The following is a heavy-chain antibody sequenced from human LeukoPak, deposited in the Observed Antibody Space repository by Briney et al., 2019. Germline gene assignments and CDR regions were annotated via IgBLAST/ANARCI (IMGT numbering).Heavy chain of an antibody. CDR3: ARGLNSGWSRYGLDV. V-gene: IGHV3-33*01. J-gene: IGHJ6*02. CDR1: GFSFSYYG. Sequence: GGSLRLSCAASGFSFSYYGMHWVRQVPGKGLEWVAVEWFDGTNKYYADSVKGRFTISRDSSKNTLYLQMNSLRAEDTAVYYCARGLNSGWSRYGLDVWGQGITVTVSS. D-gene: IGHD6-19*01. CDR2: EWFDGTNK.